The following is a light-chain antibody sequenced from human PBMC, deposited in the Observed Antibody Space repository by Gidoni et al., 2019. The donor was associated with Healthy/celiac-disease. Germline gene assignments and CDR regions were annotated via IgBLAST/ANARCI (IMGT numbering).Light chain of an antibody. V-gene: IGKV3-20*01. Sequence: EIVLTPSPGTLSLSPGERATLSCSASQRVSSSYLAWYQQKPGQAPRLLLYGASSRATGIPDRFSGSGSGTAFTLTISRLEPEDFAVYYCQQYGSSLFTFGPGTKVDIK. CDR2: GAS. J-gene: IGKJ3*01. CDR3: QQYGSSLFT. CDR1: QRVSSSY.